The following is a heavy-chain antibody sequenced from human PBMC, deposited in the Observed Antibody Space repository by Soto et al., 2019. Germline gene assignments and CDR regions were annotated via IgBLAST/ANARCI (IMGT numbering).Heavy chain of an antibody. D-gene: IGHD3-10*01. Sequence: QVQLVQSGAEVKKPGASVKVSCKASGYTFTSYDISWVRQPTGQGLEWMGWMNPNNGNTDYAPKFQGRVTMTMNTSIGTAYMELSSLRSEDTAVYYCARSPRNYYALGCYSYFRHWGQGTLVTVSS. CDR1: GYTFTSYD. CDR3: ARSPRNYYALGCYSYFRH. CDR2: MNPNNGNT. J-gene: IGHJ1*01. V-gene: IGHV1-8*01.